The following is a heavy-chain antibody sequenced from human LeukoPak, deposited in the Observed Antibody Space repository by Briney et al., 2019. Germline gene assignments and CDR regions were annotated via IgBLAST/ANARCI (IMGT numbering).Heavy chain of an antibody. CDR1: GYTFTSYG. J-gene: IGHJ6*02. V-gene: IGHV1-18*01. D-gene: IGHD6-13*01. Sequence: GASVKVSCKASGYTFTSYGISWVRQAPGQGLEGMGWISAYNGNTNYAQKFQGRVTITADKSTSTAYMELSSLRSQDTAVYYCARLIAAAGENNYYYYGMDVWGQGTTVTVSS. CDR3: ARLIAAAGENNYYYYGMDV. CDR2: ISAYNGNT.